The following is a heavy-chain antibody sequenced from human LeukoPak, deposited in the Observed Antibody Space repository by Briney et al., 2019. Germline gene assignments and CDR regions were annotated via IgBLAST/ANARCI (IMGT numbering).Heavy chain of an antibody. CDR3: AKVTYYDFWSGYPQVSYFDY. CDR2: ISWNSGST. J-gene: IGHJ4*02. CDR1: GFTFDDYA. V-gene: IGHV3-9*01. D-gene: IGHD3-3*01. Sequence: PGGSLRLSCAASGFTFDDYAMHWVRQAPGKGLEWVSGISWNSGSTGYADSVKGRFTISRDNAKNSLYLQMNSLRAEDTALYYCAKVTYYDFWSGYPQVSYFDYWGQGTLVTVSS.